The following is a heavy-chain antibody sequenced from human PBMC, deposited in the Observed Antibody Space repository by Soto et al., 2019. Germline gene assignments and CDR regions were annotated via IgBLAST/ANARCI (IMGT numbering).Heavy chain of an antibody. Sequence: EVQLVESGGGLIQPGGSLRLSCAVSGFTVSNNYMSWVRQAPGKGLEGVSVIYSGGYTAYGDSVKGRFTISRDNSKNTLYPKTTSRRPDDPALYYWATDAGGGGYWGQGTLVTVSS. CDR1: GFTVSNNY. V-gene: IGHV3-53*01. D-gene: IGHD3-10*01. J-gene: IGHJ4*02. CDR3: ATDAGGGGY. CDR2: IYSGGYT.